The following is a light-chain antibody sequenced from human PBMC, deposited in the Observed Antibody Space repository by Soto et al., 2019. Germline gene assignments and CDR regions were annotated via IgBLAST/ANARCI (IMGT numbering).Light chain of an antibody. V-gene: IGLV7-43*01. J-gene: IGLJ3*02. Sequence: QAVVTQGPSLTVSPGGTVTLTCASSTGAVTSGNYPSWFQQKPGQTPRTLIYTTNSRHSWTPARFSGSLLGDKAALTLSGVQPEDEAEYYCLLYYGGAQLVFGGGTKLTVL. CDR1: TGAVTSGNY. CDR3: LLYYGGAQLV. CDR2: TTN.